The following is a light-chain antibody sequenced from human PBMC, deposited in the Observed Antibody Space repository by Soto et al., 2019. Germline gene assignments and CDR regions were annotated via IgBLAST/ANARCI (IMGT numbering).Light chain of an antibody. CDR3: SSYTTTRTLV. Sequence: SVLTQPASVSGSPGQSITISCTGTSSDVGAYNYVSWYQQHPGKVPKVILYDVSDRPSGVSSRFSGSKSGNTASLTISGLQAEDEADYYCSSYTTTRTLVFGGGTKLTVL. V-gene: IGLV2-14*03. J-gene: IGLJ2*01. CDR1: SSDVGAYNY. CDR2: DVS.